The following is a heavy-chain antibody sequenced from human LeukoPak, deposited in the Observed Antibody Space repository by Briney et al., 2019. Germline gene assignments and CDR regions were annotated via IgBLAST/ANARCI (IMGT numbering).Heavy chain of an antibody. V-gene: IGHV3-23*01. CDR2: INHHGHT. D-gene: IGHD6-19*01. J-gene: IGHJ4*02. Sequence: PGGSLRLSCAAYEFTFNNHWMSWVRQAPGKGLEWVSGINHHGHTFYADSVKGRFTISRDNSKNTVFLQMNSLRADDTAEYFCARDHGSQDSGAWYVFDYWGRGTLVTVSS. CDR3: ARDHGSQDSGAWYVFDY. CDR1: EFTFNNHW.